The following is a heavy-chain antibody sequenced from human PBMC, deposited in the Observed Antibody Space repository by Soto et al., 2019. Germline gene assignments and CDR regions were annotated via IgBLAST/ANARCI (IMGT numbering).Heavy chain of an antibody. D-gene: IGHD2-21*02. CDR3: ARPLSYCGGDCWENYYGMDV. CDR1: GFSFSTYG. Sequence: GGSLRLSCAASGFSFSTYGMHWVRQAPGKGLEWVAFISNDRSNKYYADSVKGRFTISRDNSKNTLYLQMNSLRAEDTTMYYCARPLSYCGGDCWENYYGMDVWGQGTTVTVSS. V-gene: IGHV3-30*03. CDR2: ISNDRSNK. J-gene: IGHJ6*02.